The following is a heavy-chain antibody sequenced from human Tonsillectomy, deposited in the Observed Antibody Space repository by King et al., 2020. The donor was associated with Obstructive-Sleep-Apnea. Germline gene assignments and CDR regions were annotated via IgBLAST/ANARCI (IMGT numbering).Heavy chain of an antibody. Sequence: VQLVESGGGVVQPGRSLRLSCAASGFTFSSYAMHWVRQAPGKGLEWVAVISCDGNNKYYADSVKGRFTISRDNSKNTLSLQMNSLRAEDTSVYYCARDRFQFAAAGTSIGDYWGQGTLVTVSS. J-gene: IGHJ4*02. CDR2: ISCDGNNK. V-gene: IGHV3-30-3*01. D-gene: IGHD6-13*01. CDR1: GFTFSSYA. CDR3: ARDRFQFAAAGTSIGDY.